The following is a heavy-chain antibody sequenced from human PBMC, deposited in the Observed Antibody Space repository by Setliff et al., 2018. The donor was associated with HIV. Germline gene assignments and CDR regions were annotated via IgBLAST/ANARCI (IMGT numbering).Heavy chain of an antibody. J-gene: IGHJ4*02. CDR3: APRHHKYGFL. D-gene: IGHD3-10*01. CDR1: GGSISTNNW. Sequence: SETLSLTCAVSGGSISTNNWWTWVRQSPGKGLEWIGDIYHSGTTNYNPSLKSRVTISVDKSKNQISLKMTSVTAADTAVYYCAPRHHKYGFLWGQGTLVTVSS. V-gene: IGHV4-4*02. CDR2: IYHSGTT.